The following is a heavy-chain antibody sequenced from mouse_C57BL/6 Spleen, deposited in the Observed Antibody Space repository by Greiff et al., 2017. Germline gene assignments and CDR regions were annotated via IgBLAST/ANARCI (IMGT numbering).Heavy chain of an antibody. D-gene: IGHD1-1*01. V-gene: IGHV3-6*01. CDR3: ARGGSSHYYAMDY. CDR1: GYSITSGYY. Sequence: EVQLVESGPGLVKPSQSLSLTCSVTGYSITSGYYWNWIRQFPGNKLEWMGYISYDGSNNYNPSLKNRISITRDTSKNQFFLKLNSVTTEDTATYYCARGGSSHYYAMDYWGQGTSVTVSS. CDR2: ISYDGSN. J-gene: IGHJ4*01.